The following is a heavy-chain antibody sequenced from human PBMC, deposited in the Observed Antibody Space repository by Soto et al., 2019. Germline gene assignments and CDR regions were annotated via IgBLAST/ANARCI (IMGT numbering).Heavy chain of an antibody. D-gene: IGHD6-6*01. Sequence: QVQLQESGPGLVKPSETLSLTCTVSGGSISSYYWSWIRQPPGKGLEWIGYIYYSGSTNYNPSLKSRVTISVDTSKNQFSLKLSSVTAADTAVYYCASQIAARRKNYYYYYYMDVWGKGTTVTVSS. CDR3: ASQIAARRKNYYYYYYMDV. J-gene: IGHJ6*03. CDR1: GGSISSYY. V-gene: IGHV4-59*08. CDR2: IYYSGST.